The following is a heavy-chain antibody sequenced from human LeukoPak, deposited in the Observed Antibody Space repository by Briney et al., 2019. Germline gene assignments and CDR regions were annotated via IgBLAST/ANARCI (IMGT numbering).Heavy chain of an antibody. CDR1: GGSISSYY. CDR3: ARLLWYFDL. V-gene: IGHV4-59*01. Sequence: PSETLSLTCTVSGGSISSYYWSWIRQPPGKGLEWIGYIYYSGSANYNPSLKSRVTISVDTSKNQFSLKLSSVTAADTAVYYCARLLWYFDLWGRGTLVTVSS. J-gene: IGHJ2*01. CDR2: IYYSGSA.